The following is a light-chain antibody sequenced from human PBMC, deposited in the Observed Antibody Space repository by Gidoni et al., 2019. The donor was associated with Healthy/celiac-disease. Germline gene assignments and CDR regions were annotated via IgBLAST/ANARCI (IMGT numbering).Light chain of an antibody. Sequence: QSALTQPRSVSGSPGQSVTISCTGTSSDIGDYNYVSWYQQHPGNAPKVMIYDVSKRPSGVPDRFSGSKSGNTASLTISGLQAEDEADYYCCLYAGSYTYVFGSGTKVTVL. CDR2: DVS. CDR3: CLYAGSYTYV. J-gene: IGLJ1*01. V-gene: IGLV2-11*01. CDR1: SSDIGDYNY.